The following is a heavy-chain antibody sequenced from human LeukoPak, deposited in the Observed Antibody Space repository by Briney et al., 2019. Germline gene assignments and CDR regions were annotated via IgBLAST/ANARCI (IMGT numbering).Heavy chain of an antibody. J-gene: IGHJ4*02. CDR2: INPNSGGT. V-gene: IGHV1-2*02. CDR3: ARGTYYYDSSGATLGY. CDR1: GYTFTGYY. D-gene: IGHD3-22*01. Sequence: ASVKVSCKASGYTFTGYYMHWVRQAPGQGLEWMGWINPNSGGTNYAQKFQGRVTMTRDTSISTAYMELSRLRSDDTAVYYCARGTYYYDSSGATLGYWGQGTLVTVSS.